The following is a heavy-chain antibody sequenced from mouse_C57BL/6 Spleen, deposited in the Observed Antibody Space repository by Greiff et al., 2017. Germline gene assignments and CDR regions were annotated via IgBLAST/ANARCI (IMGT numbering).Heavy chain of an antibody. CDR3: ARGENWAKGAFDY. D-gene: IGHD4-1*01. V-gene: IGHV1-19*01. Sequence: VQLQQSGPVLVKPGASVKMSCKASGYTFTDYYMNWVKQSHGKSLEWIGVINPYNGGTSYNQKFKGKATLTVDKSSSTAYMELNSLTSEDSAVYYCARGENWAKGAFDYWGQGTTLTVSS. CDR1: GYTFTDYY. CDR2: INPYNGGT. J-gene: IGHJ2*01.